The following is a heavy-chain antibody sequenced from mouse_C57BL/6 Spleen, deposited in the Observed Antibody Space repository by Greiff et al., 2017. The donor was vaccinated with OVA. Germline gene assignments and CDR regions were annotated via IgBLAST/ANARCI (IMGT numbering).Heavy chain of an antibody. Sequence: DVMLVESGGGLVKPGGSLKLSCAASGFTFSDYGMHWVRQAPEKGLEWVAYISSGSSTIYYADTVKGRFTISRDNAKNTLFLQMTSLRSEDTAMYYCARPGSPYWYFDVWGTGTTVTVSS. J-gene: IGHJ1*03. CDR3: ARPGSPYWYFDV. CDR1: GFTFSDYG. V-gene: IGHV5-17*01. CDR2: ISSGSSTI.